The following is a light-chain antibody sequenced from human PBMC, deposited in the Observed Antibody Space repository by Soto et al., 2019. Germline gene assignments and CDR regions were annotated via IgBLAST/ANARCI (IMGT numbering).Light chain of an antibody. Sequence: DIQMTKSPSSLSASVGDRVTITCRASQSISSYLNWYQQKPGKAPKVLIYAASSLQSGVPSRFSGIGSGTDFTLSISSLQPEDFATYYCQQSYSGPLTFGGGTKVEIK. V-gene: IGKV1-39*01. CDR3: QQSYSGPLT. J-gene: IGKJ4*01. CDR2: AAS. CDR1: QSISSY.